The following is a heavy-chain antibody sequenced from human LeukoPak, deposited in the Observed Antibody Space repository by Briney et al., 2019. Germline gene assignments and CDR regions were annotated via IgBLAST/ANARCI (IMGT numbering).Heavy chain of an antibody. CDR3: ARSVEGYCSGGSCYSYYYYMDV. CDR1: GYSISSGYY. D-gene: IGHD2-15*01. V-gene: IGHV4-38-2*02. J-gene: IGHJ6*03. CDR2: IYHSGST. Sequence: SETLSLTCTVSGYSISSGYYWGWIRQPPGKGLEWIGSIYHSGSTYYNPSLKSRVTISVDTSKNQFSLKLSSVTAADTAVYYCARSVEGYCSGGSCYSYYYYMDVWGKGTTVTVSS.